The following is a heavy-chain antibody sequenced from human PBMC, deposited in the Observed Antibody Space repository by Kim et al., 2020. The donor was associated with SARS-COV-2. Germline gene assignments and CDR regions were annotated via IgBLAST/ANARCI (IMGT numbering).Heavy chain of an antibody. CDR3: ASWRVVAATLRMSWFDP. CDR2: IYYSGST. Sequence: SETLSLTCTVSGGSISSGGYYWSWIRQHPGKGLEWIGYIYYSGSTYYNPSLKSRVTISVDTSKNQFSLKLSSVTAADTAVYYCASWRVVAATLRMSWFDPWGQGTLVTVSS. V-gene: IGHV4-31*03. CDR1: GGSISSGGYY. D-gene: IGHD2-15*01. J-gene: IGHJ5*02.